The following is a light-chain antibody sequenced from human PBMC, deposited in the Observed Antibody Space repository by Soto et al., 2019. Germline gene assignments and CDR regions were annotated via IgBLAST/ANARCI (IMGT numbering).Light chain of an antibody. CDR2: DAS. CDR3: QQRSNWPPLT. Sequence: EIVLTQSPATLSLSPGERATFSCRASQSVSSDLVWYQQQPGQAPRLLIYDASNRATGIPARFSGSGSGTDFTLTISSLEPGDFAVYYCQQRSNWPPLTFGGGTKVDIK. J-gene: IGKJ4*01. CDR1: QSVSSD. V-gene: IGKV3-11*01.